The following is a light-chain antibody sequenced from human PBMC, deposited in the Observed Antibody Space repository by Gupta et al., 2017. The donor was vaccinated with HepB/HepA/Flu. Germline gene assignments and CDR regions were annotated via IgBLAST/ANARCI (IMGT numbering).Light chain of an antibody. J-gene: IGKJ1*01. V-gene: IGKV1-39*01. Sequence: DIQMTQSPSSLPASVGDRVIITCRASQSITSYLNWYQQKPGEAPKLLIYAASNLQSGVPSRFSGSGSGTVFALTISSLQPEDFATYYCQQSDSIPWTFGQGTKVDIK. CDR1: QSITSY. CDR3: QQSDSIPWT. CDR2: AAS.